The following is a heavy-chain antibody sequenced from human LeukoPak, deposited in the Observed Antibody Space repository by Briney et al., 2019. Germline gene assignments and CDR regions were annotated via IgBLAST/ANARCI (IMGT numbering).Heavy chain of an antibody. J-gene: IGHJ4*02. CDR1: GFTFSSYA. CDR3: ARTITMIVGDFGY. Sequence: PGGSLRLSCAASGFTFSSYAMTWVRQAPGKGLDWVSTISGSGGTTYYADSVKGRFTVSRDNSENTLYLHMNSLRAEDTAIYYCARTITMIVGDFGYWGQGTWSPSPQ. D-gene: IGHD3-22*01. V-gene: IGHV3-23*01. CDR2: ISGSGGTT.